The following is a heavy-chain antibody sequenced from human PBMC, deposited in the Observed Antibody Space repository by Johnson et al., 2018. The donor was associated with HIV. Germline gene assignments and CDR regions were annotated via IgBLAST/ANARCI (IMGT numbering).Heavy chain of an antibody. CDR3: ASLPGGMNDALDI. Sequence: VQLMESGGGLVQPGGSLRLSCAASGFTFSSYWMSWVRQAPGKGLEWVSVIYSGGSTYYADSVKGRFTISRDNSKNTLYFQMNSLRAEDTAVYYSASLPGGMNDALDIWGRGTMVVVST. J-gene: IGHJ3*02. CDR2: IYSGGST. CDR1: GFTFSSYW. D-gene: IGHD3-16*01. V-gene: IGHV3-66*01.